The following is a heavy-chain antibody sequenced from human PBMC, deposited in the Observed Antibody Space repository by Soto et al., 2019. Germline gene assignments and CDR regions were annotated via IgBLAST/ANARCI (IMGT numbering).Heavy chain of an antibody. J-gene: IGHJ4*02. CDR2: VGGSGENT. CDR3: EKVLTGYYYYFEY. CDR1: GFTFRSYA. V-gene: IGHV3-23*01. D-gene: IGHD3-9*01. Sequence: GGSLRLSCAASGFTFRSYAMIWVRQAPGKGLEWVSGVGGSGENTYYADSVKGRFTISRDNSKNTVYLQISSLRAEDTAVYYCEKVLTGYYYYFEYWGQETLVTVSS.